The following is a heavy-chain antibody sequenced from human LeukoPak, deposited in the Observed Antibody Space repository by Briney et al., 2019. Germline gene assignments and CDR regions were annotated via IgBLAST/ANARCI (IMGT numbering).Heavy chain of an antibody. V-gene: IGHV4-34*01. D-gene: IGHD1-14*01. CDR1: GGSFSGYY. J-gene: IGHJ6*03. CDR3: ARRYDYYYYYMGV. Sequence: SETLPLTCAVYGGSFSGYYWSWIRQPPGKGLEWIGEINHSGSTNYNPSLKSRVTISVDTSKNQFSLKLSSVTAADTAVYYCARRYDYYYYYMGVWGKGTTVTVSS. CDR2: INHSGST.